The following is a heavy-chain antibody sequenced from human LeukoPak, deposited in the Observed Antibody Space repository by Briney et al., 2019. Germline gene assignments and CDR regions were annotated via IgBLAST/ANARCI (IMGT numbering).Heavy chain of an antibody. CDR1: GGSISSYY. CDR3: ARLAAAAGSSVDV. V-gene: IGHV4-59*01. D-gene: IGHD6-13*01. CDR2: IYYGGST. J-gene: IGHJ6*04. Sequence: SETLSLTCTVSGGSISSYYWSWIRQPPGKGLEWIGYIYYGGSTNYNPSLKSRVTISVETSKNQFSLKLSSVTAADTAVYYCARLAAAAGSSVDVWGKGTTVTVSS.